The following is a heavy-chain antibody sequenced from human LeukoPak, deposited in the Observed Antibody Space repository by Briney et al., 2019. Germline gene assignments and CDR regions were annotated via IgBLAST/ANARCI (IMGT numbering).Heavy chain of an antibody. D-gene: IGHD2-21*02. V-gene: IGHV3-48*01. CDR3: ARAVGVTAIHNAFDI. J-gene: IGHJ3*02. Sequence: GGSLRLSCASFGFIFRSYSMNWVRQAPGKGLEWISYIDSRGRITYYADSVKGRFTISRDNSKNTLYLQMNSLRAEDTAVYYCARAVGVTAIHNAFDIWGQGTMVTVSS. CDR2: IDSRGRIT. CDR1: GFIFRSYS.